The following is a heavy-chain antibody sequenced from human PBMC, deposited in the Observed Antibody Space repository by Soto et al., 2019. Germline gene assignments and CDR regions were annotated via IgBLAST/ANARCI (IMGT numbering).Heavy chain of an antibody. Sequence: ETLSPTRKVSGGSLRSYYWKWLRQPAGKGLEWIGRIYSRGDTNYNPPVKSRVTMSVDTSKNEFSLRLNSVTAADTAVYYCAGIGEDVYYGMDVWGQGTTVTVSS. V-gene: IGHV4-4*07. J-gene: IGHJ6*02. CDR3: AGIGEDVYYGMDV. D-gene: IGHD3-16*01. CDR2: IYSRGDT. CDR1: GGSLRSYY.